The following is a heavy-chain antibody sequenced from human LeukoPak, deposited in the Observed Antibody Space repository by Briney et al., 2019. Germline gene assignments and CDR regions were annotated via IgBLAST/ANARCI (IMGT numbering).Heavy chain of an antibody. V-gene: IGHV4-59*01. Sequence: SETLSLTCTVSSGSISSYCWSWIRQAPGKGLEWIGYIYYSGSTNYNPSLKTRVTISVDTSKNQFSLKLTSVTAADTAVYYCARMDRSGWYYFGYWGQGTLVTVSS. D-gene: IGHD6-19*01. CDR2: IYYSGST. J-gene: IGHJ4*02. CDR3: ARMDRSGWYYFGY. CDR1: SGSISSYC.